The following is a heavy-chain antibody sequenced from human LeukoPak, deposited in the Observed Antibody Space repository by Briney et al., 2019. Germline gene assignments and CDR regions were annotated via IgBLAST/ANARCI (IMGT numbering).Heavy chain of an antibody. V-gene: IGHV3-7*01. CDR3: ARRNLFDY. CDR1: GFSFRDYW. J-gene: IGHJ4*02. D-gene: IGHD1-14*01. CDR2: INTNGSDK. Sequence: QPGGSLRLSCVASGFSFRDYWMTWVRQAPGKGLEFVANINTNGSDKYYVDSVKGRFTISRDNAKKSVYLEMNSLRVEDTAVYYCARRNLFDYWGQGTVVTVSS.